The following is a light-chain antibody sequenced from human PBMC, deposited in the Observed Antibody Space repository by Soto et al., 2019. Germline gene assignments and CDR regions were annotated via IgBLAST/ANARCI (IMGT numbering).Light chain of an antibody. Sequence: AVQPTQSPSSLSASVGDRVNITCRASQGIRTDLGWYQQSPGKAPKVLIVGASTLQSGVPSRFSGSVGGTDFNLSISSVQTEEWATYLGQQKYMDPITFGQGTRLEIK. V-gene: IGKV1-6*01. CDR3: QQKYMDPIT. CDR2: GAS. CDR1: QGIRTD. J-gene: IGKJ5*01.